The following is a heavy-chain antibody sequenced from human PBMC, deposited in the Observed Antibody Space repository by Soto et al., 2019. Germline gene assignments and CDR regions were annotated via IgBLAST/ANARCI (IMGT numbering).Heavy chain of an antibody. CDR2: IIPIFGTA. J-gene: IGHJ6*02. CDR1: GGTFSSYA. Sequence: QVQLVQSGAEVKKPGSSVKVSCKASGGTFSSYAISWVRQAPGQGLEWLGWIIPIFGTANYAQKFQGRVTITADESTGTAYMELSSLRSQDPAVYYCAGVGLPYYYYSGTDVWGQGTTVTVSS. CDR3: AGVGLPYYYYSGTDV. V-gene: IGHV1-69*01. D-gene: IGHD3-16*01.